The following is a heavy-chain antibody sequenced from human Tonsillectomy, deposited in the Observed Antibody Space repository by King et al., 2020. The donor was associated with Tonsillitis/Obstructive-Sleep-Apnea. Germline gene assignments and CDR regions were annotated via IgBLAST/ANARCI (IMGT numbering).Heavy chain of an antibody. CDR1: GFTVSSNY. CDR2: IYSGGST. V-gene: IGHV3-53*01. J-gene: IGHJ3*02. D-gene: IGHD2-8*02. Sequence: VQLVESGGGLIQPGGSLRLSCAASGFTVSSNYMSWVRQAPGKGLEWVSVIYSGGSTYYADSVKGRLTISRDNSKNTLYLQMNSRRAEDTAVYYCARGDPGYCTGGVCYLDAFDIWGQGTMVTVSS. CDR3: ARGDPGYCTGGVCYLDAFDI.